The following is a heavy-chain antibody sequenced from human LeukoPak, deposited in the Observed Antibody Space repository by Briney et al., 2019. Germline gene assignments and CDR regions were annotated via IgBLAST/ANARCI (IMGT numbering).Heavy chain of an antibody. CDR1: AFTFSSYA. CDR3: AKVLRECTSSRCYTTTPPDY. V-gene: IGHV3-23*01. Sequence: PGGSLRLSCAASAFTFSSYAMSWVRQAPGKGLEWVSAISGSGGSTYYADSVKGRFSISRDNSKNTLFLQMNSLRAEDTAVYYCAKVLRECTSSRCYTTTPPDYWGQGTLVIVSS. D-gene: IGHD2-2*02. J-gene: IGHJ4*02. CDR2: ISGSGGST.